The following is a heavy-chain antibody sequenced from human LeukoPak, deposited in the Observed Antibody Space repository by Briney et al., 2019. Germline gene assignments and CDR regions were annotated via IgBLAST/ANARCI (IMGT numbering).Heavy chain of an antibody. Sequence: GASVKVSCKASGYTFTSYYMHWVRQAPGQGLEWMGIINPSGGSTSYAQKFQGRVTMTRDMSTSTVYMDLSSLTSEDMAVYYCAREASDYENAFDIWGQGTMVTVSS. D-gene: IGHD5-12*01. CDR3: AREASDYENAFDI. V-gene: IGHV1-46*01. CDR1: GYTFTSYY. J-gene: IGHJ3*02. CDR2: INPSGGST.